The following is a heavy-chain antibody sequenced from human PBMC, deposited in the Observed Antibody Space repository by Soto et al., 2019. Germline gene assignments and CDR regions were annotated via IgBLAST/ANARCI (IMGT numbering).Heavy chain of an antibody. Sequence: QVQVVQSGAEVKQPGSSVKVSCKVSGDSFRSYAISWVRQAPGQGLEWMGRIIPILTTAKYAQKFQDRVTITADDLTRTAYMKMYSLTSEDRAVYYCARQAGGGNYSILDFWGQGTLVTVSS. V-gene: IGHV1-69*01. D-gene: IGHD2-15*01. CDR1: GDSFRSYA. J-gene: IGHJ4*02. CDR2: IIPILTTA. CDR3: ARQAGGGNYSILDF.